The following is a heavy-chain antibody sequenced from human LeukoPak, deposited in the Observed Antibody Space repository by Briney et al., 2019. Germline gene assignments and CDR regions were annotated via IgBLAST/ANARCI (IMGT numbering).Heavy chain of an antibody. V-gene: IGHV1-24*01. Sequence: ASVKVSCRVPGYTLTELSMHWVRQAPGKGLEWMGGFDPEDGETIYAQKFQGRVTMTEDTSTDTAYMELSSLRSEDTAVYYCATDNYVWGSYRYTGTHYFDYWGQGTLVTVSS. D-gene: IGHD3-16*02. CDR1: GYTLTELS. J-gene: IGHJ4*02. CDR2: FDPEDGET. CDR3: ATDNYVWGSYRYTGTHYFDY.